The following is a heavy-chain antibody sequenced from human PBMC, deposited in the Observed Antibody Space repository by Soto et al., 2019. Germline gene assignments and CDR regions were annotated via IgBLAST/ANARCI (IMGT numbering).Heavy chain of an antibody. CDR1: GFTVGSYA. CDR3: ATRLAATVVTPMLLY. Sequence: EVQVLESGGGLVQPGGSLRLSCAASGFTVGSYAMTWVRQAPGKGLEWVSGSSGSGDETYYADSVKGRFTVSRDNSKNTLYLQMNSLRAEDTALYCCATRLAATVVTPMLLYWGHGTLVTVSS. D-gene: IGHD6-25*01. CDR2: SSGSGDET. V-gene: IGHV3-23*01. J-gene: IGHJ4*01.